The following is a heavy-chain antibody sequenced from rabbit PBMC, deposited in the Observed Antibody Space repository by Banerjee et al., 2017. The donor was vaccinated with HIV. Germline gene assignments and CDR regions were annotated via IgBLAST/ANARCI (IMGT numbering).Heavy chain of an antibody. CDR2: IYAGSSGSA. CDR3: ARDLAGVIGWNFNL. D-gene: IGHD4-1*01. CDR1: GFDFSSNA. Sequence: LEESGGGLVKPEGSLTLTCKASGFDFSSNAICWVRQAPGKGLEWIGTIYAGSSGSAYYASWVNGRFTISKTSSTTVTLQMTSLTAVDTATYFCARDLAGVIGWNFNLWGQGTLVTVS. V-gene: IGHV1S45*01. J-gene: IGHJ4*01.